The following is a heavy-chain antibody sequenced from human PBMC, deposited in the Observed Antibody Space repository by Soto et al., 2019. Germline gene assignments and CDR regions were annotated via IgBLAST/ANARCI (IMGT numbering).Heavy chain of an antibody. J-gene: IGHJ6*02. Sequence: SETLSLTCTVSGGSISSSSYYWGWIRQPPGKGLEWIGSIYYSGYTYYNPSLKSQVTISVDTSKKQFSLKLSSVTAAYTALYYCARHNGPLYVGYYYDMDVWGQGTTVT. CDR3: ARHNGPLYVGYYYDMDV. V-gene: IGHV4-39*01. CDR2: IYYSGYT. D-gene: IGHD3-16*01. CDR1: GGSISSSSYY.